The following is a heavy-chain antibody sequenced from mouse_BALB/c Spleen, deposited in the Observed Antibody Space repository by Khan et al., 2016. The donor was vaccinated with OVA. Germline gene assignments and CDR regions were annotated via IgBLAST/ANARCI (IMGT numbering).Heavy chain of an antibody. CDR1: GYTFTSFY. V-gene: IGHV1S81*02. J-gene: IGHJ3*01. D-gene: IGHD1-1*01. CDR3: TRGGYGSPFTY. CDR2: INPNNGGT. Sequence: QVQLQQSGAELVKPGASVKLSCKASGYTFTSFYIYWVKQRPGQGLEWIGEINPNNGGTNVNEKFKSKATLTVDKSSSTAYLELSSLTSEDSAVFYCTRGGYGSPFTYWGHGTLVTVSA.